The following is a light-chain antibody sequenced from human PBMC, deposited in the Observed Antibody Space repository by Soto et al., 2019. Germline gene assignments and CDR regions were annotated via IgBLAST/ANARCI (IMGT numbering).Light chain of an antibody. CDR2: DVS. CDR1: SSDVGGYNY. V-gene: IGLV2-14*01. J-gene: IGLJ3*02. CDR3: CSYTTSGTLVV. Sequence: QSALTQPASVSGSPGQSITISCTGTSSDVGGYNYVSWYQQHPGKAPKLMIFDVSNRPSGVSNRFSGSKSGNTASLTISGLQAEDEADYYCCSYTTSGTLVVFGGGTKLTV.